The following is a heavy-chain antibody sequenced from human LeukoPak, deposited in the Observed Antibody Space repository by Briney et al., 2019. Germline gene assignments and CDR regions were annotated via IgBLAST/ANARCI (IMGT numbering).Heavy chain of an antibody. CDR3: ARDPVLWLRSYGMDV. D-gene: IGHD3-10*01. CDR2: ISSRSSYI. V-gene: IGHV3-21*01. Sequence: GGSRRLSWAASGFTSSSYSMNWVRQAPGKGREWVSSISSRSSYIYYADSVKGRFTISRDNAKNSLYLQMNSLRAEDTAVYYCARDPVLWLRSYGMDVWGQGTTVTVSS. CDR1: GFTSSSYS. J-gene: IGHJ6*02.